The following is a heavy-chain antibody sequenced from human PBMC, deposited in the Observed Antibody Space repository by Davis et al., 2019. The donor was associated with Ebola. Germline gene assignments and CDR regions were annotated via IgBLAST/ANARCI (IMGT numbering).Heavy chain of an antibody. CDR2: IYYSGST. V-gene: IGHV4-61*01. CDR3: ARQYSSGWLDY. J-gene: IGHJ4*02. D-gene: IGHD6-19*01. Sequence: SETLSLTCTVSGGSVSSGSYYWSWIRQPPEKGLEWVGYIYYSGSTNCNPSLKSRVTISRDTSKNQFSLKVNSVAAADTAMYYCARQYSSGWLDYWGQGTLVTVSS. CDR1: GGSVSSGSYY.